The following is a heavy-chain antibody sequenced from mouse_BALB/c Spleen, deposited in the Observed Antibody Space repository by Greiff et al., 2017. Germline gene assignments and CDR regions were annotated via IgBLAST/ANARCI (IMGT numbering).Heavy chain of an antibody. CDR1: GYTFTSYY. CDR2: IYPGNVNT. Sequence: VQGVESGPELVKPGASVRISCKASGYTFTSYYIHWVKQRPGQGLEWIGWIYPGNVNTKYNEKFKGKATLTADKSSSTAYMQLSSLTSEDSAVYFCARNYGSMDYAMDYWGQGTSVTVTS. D-gene: IGHD1-1*01. J-gene: IGHJ4*01. CDR3: ARNYGSMDYAMDY. V-gene: IGHV1S56*01.